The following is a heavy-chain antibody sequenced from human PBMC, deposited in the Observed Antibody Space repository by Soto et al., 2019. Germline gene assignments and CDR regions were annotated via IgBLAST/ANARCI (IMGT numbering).Heavy chain of an antibody. CDR3: ARAPWGGDSYGMDV. V-gene: IGHV3-21*01. J-gene: IGHJ6*02. CDR1: GFTFSSYS. Sequence: EVQLVESGGGLVKPGGSLRLSCAASGFTFSSYSMNWVRQAPGKGLAWVSSISSSSSYIYYADSVKGRFTISRDNAKNSLYLQMNSLRAKDTAVYYCARAPWGGDSYGMDVWGQGTTVTVSS. CDR2: ISSSSSYI. D-gene: IGHD2-21*02.